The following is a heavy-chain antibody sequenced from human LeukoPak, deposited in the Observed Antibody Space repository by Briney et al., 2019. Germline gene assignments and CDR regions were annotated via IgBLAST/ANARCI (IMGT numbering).Heavy chain of an antibody. Sequence: GGTLRLSCTASGFTFSDYAKSWVRQAPGKGMEGVGFIRSKDNGGTKENAASEKGRITISRDENKRIAYMQMNRMKTEDTAVYYCTRDTRYRFYDSAVFDIWGQGTMVTVSS. CDR2: IRSKDNGGTK. J-gene: IGHJ3*02. D-gene: IGHD3-22*01. CDR1: GFTFSDYA. CDR3: TRDTRYRFYDSAVFDI. V-gene: IGHV3-49*04.